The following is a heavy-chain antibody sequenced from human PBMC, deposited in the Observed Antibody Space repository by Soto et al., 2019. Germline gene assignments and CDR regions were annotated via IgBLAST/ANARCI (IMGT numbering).Heavy chain of an antibody. CDR1: GGSISSGGHY. D-gene: IGHD3-3*01. CDR2: MYYSGIT. CDR3: ARAINDFWSGFSYYFDF. Sequence: QVQLQESGPGLVKPSQTLSLTCTVSGGSISSGGHYWTWIRQHPGKGLEWIGYMYYSGITYYNPSLKSRVTISVDTSKNQFSLELTSVPAADTAVYYCARAINDFWSGFSYYFDFWGQGTLVTVSS. V-gene: IGHV4-31*03. J-gene: IGHJ4*02.